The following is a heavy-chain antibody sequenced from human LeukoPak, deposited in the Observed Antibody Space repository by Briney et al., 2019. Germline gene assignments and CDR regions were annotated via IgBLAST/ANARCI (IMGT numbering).Heavy chain of an antibody. Sequence: ASVKVSCKASGYTFTGYYMHWVRQAPGQGLEWMGGIIPIFGTANYAQKFQGRVTITADESTSTAYMELSSLRSEDTAVYYCARDQGYDHFGDAFDIWGQGTMVTVSS. D-gene: IGHD2-2*01. CDR3: ARDQGYDHFGDAFDI. V-gene: IGHV1-69*13. CDR2: IIPIFGTA. CDR1: GYTFTGYY. J-gene: IGHJ3*02.